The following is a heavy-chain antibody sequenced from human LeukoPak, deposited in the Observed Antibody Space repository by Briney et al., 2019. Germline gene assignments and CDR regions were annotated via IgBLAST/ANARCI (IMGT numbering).Heavy chain of an antibody. Sequence: SGGSLRLSCAASGFPLSSYWMHWVRQTPGKGLEWVAQIRAGGTRIVYGDSVKGRFTISRDNARDMLFVEMNSLRREDSAVYYCARDDVSPQAFDIWGQGTMVTVSS. CDR1: GFPLSSYW. D-gene: IGHD2/OR15-2a*01. V-gene: IGHV3-74*01. CDR2: IRAGGTRI. J-gene: IGHJ3*02. CDR3: ARDDVSPQAFDI.